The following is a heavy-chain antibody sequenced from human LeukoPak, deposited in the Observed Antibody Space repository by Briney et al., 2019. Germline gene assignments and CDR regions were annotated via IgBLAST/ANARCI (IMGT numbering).Heavy chain of an antibody. CDR3: ARGEWELRAFDT. V-gene: IGHV1-8*03. CDR1: GYTFTSYD. D-gene: IGHD1-26*01. CDR2: MNPNSGNT. J-gene: IGHJ3*02. Sequence: ASVKVSCKASGYTFTSYDINWVRQATGQGLEWMGWMNPNSGNTGYAQKFQGRVTITRNTSISTAYMELSSLRSEDTAVYYCARGEWELRAFDTWGQGTMVTVSS.